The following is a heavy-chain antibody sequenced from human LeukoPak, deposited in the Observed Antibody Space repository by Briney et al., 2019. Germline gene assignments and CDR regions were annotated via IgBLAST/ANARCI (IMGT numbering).Heavy chain of an antibody. CDR2: IYYSGST. J-gene: IGHJ6*03. D-gene: IGHD5-24*01. CDR3: AATQGPDSPVPYYYYYMDV. V-gene: IGHV4-38-2*01. CDR1: GFTFSNYA. Sequence: GSLRLSCAASGFTFSNYAMTWVCQPPGKGLEWIGSIYYSGSTYYNPSLKGRVTISVDTSKNQFSLKLSSVTAADTAVYYCAATQGPDSPVPYYYYYMDVWGKGTTVTVSS.